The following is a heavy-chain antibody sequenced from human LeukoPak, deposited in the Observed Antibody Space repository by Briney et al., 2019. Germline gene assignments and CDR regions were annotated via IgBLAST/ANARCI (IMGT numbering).Heavy chain of an antibody. Sequence: GGSLRLSCAASGFTFSSYWMHWVRQAPGKGLVWVSRINSDGSSTSYADSVKGRFTISRDNAKNTLYLQMNSLRAEDTAVYYCAREGGHGGNSDWYFDLWGRGTLVTVSS. D-gene: IGHD4-23*01. CDR3: AREGGHGGNSDWYFDL. V-gene: IGHV3-74*01. CDR2: INSDGSST. CDR1: GFTFSSYW. J-gene: IGHJ2*01.